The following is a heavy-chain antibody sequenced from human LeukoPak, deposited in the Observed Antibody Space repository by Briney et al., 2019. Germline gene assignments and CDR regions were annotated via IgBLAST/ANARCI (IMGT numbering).Heavy chain of an antibody. V-gene: IGHV3-7*02. CDR1: GFTFSNAW. J-gene: IGHJ4*02. Sequence: PGGSLRLSCAASGFTFSNAWMSWVRQAPGKGLEWVANIKADGSEIYYVDSVKGRFTISRDNAKNSLYLQMNSLRAEDTAVYYCTRSLDYWGQGTLVTVSS. CDR2: IKADGSEI. D-gene: IGHD2-15*01. CDR3: TRSLDY.